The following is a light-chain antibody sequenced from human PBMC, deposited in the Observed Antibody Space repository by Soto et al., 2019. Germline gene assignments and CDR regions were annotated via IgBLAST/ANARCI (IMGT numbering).Light chain of an antibody. CDR3: QHFNTWQWT. V-gene: IGKV3-15*01. J-gene: IGKJ1*01. CDR1: HSVSSS. CDR2: GAS. Sequence: EVVMTQSPATLSVSPGQSATLSCRASHSVSSSLAWYQQKPGQTPRRLIYGASTRATGVPARLSGSGSGTEFALTIGRLQSEDFAVYYRQHFNTWQWTFVVGTQVEIK.